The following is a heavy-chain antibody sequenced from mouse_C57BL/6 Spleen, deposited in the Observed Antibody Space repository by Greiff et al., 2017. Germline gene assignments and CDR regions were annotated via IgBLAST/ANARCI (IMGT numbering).Heavy chain of an antibody. V-gene: IGHV5-6*01. CDR2: ISSGGSYT. CDR3: ARPLSTVVERPFAY. D-gene: IGHD1-1*01. Sequence: EVNVVESGGDLVKPGGSLKLSCAASGFTFSSYGMSWVRQTPDKRLEWVATISSGGSYTYYPVSVKGRFTISRDNAKNTLYLQMSSLKSEDTAMYYCARPLSTVVERPFAYWGQGTLVTVSA. CDR1: GFTFSSYG. J-gene: IGHJ3*01.